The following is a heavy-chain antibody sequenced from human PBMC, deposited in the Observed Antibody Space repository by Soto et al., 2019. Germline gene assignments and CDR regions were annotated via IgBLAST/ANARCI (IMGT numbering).Heavy chain of an antibody. J-gene: IGHJ5*02. Sequence: SETLSLTCTVSGGSISSGGYYWSWIRQHPGKGLEWIGYIYYSGSTYYNPSLKSRVTISVDTSKNQFSLKLSSVTAADTAVYYCARSQYYDILTGSNWFDPWGQGTLVTVSS. CDR1: GGSISSGGYY. D-gene: IGHD3-9*01. CDR2: IYYSGST. CDR3: ARSQYYDILTGSNWFDP. V-gene: IGHV4-31*03.